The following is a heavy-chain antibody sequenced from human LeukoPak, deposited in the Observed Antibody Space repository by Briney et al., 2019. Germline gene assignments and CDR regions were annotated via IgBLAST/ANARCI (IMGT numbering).Heavy chain of an antibody. Sequence: GGSLRLSCAASGFTFSSFAMHWVRQAPGKGLEYLSAIYSDGSRTYYADSVKGRFTISRDNSKNTLYFEMSSLRVEDTAVYYCARRGGTSGWGAFDTWGQGTMVTVSS. CDR2: IYSDGSRT. D-gene: IGHD2-2*01. V-gene: IGHV3-64D*06. CDR3: ARRGGTSGWGAFDT. CDR1: GFTFSSFA. J-gene: IGHJ3*02.